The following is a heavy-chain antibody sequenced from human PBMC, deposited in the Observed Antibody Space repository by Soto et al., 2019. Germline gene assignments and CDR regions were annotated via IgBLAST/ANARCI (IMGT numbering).Heavy chain of an antibody. V-gene: IGHV3-23*01. Sequence: GGSLRLSCAASGFTFSSYAMSWVRQASGKGLEWVSAISGSGGSTYYADSVKGRFTISRDNSKNTLYLQMNSLRAEDTAVYYCAKVSGWSNWFDPWGQGTLVTVSS. J-gene: IGHJ5*02. CDR3: AKVSGWSNWFDP. CDR1: GFTFSSYA. D-gene: IGHD6-19*01. CDR2: ISGSGGST.